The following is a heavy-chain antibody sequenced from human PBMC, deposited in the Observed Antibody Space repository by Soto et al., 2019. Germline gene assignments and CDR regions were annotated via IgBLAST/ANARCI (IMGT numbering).Heavy chain of an antibody. V-gene: IGHV3-9*01. CDR3: AKGEEVLIDGMAV. Sequence: EVHLVESGGGLVQPGRSLSLSCGASGFTFDDYAMHWVRQAPGKGLEWGSGIRWNSGSIGYAASVKGRFTISRDNAKNYLYLDMNSLRAEDTAMYYFAKGEEVLIDGMAVWGQGTTVTV. CDR2: IRWNSGSI. J-gene: IGHJ6*02. CDR1: GFTFDDYA. D-gene: IGHD2-8*01.